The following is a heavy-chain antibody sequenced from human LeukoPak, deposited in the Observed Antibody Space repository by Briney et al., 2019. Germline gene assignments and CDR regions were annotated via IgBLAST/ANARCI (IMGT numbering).Heavy chain of an antibody. CDR1: GGTFSSYA. CDR3: ARGRDYNWNGAFDI. J-gene: IGHJ3*02. Sequence: GASVKVSCKASGGTFSSYAISWVRQAPGQGLEWMGGIIPIFGTANYARKFQGRVTITADKSTSTAYMELSSLRSEDTAVYYCARGRDYNWNGAFDIWGQGTMVTVSS. V-gene: IGHV1-69*06. CDR2: IIPIFGTA. D-gene: IGHD1-20*01.